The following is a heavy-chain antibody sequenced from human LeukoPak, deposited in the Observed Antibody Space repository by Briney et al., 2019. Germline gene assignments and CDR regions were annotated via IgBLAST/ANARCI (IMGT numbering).Heavy chain of an antibody. Sequence: ASVKVSCKASGYTFTGYYMHWVRQAPGQGLEWMGRINPNRGGPNYAQKLQGRVTMTRDTSISTGYMELSRLRSDDTAVYYCARDQLTSWYYYDSSGCDAFDIWGQGTMVTVSS. D-gene: IGHD3-22*01. CDR3: ARDQLTSWYYYDSSGCDAFDI. CDR2: INPNRGGP. V-gene: IGHV1-2*06. J-gene: IGHJ3*02. CDR1: GYTFTGYY.